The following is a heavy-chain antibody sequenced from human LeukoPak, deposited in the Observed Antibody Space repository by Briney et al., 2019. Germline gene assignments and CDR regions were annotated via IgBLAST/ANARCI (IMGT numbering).Heavy chain of an antibody. CDR1: GGSFSGYY. CDR2: MYYSGST. V-gene: IGHV4-39*01. J-gene: IGHJ6*02. Sequence: SETLSLTCAVYGGSFSGYYWGWIRQPPGKGLEWIGSMYYSGSTYYNPSLKSRVTISVDTSKNQFSLKLSSVTAADTAVYYCARRSYYYYGMDVWGQGTTVTVSS. CDR3: ARRSYYYYGMDV.